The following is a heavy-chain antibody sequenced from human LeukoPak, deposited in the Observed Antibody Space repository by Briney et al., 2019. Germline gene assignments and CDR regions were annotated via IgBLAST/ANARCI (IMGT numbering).Heavy chain of an antibody. D-gene: IGHD3-10*01. CDR2: IYYSGST. Sequence: SETLSLTCTVSGGSISSYYWSWIRQPPGKGLEWIGYIYYSGSTNYNPSLKSRVTISVDTSKNQFSLKLSSVTAADTAEYYCAREPYGSGTFDYWGQGTLVTVSA. V-gene: IGHV4-59*01. CDR1: GGSISSYY. J-gene: IGHJ4*02. CDR3: AREPYGSGTFDY.